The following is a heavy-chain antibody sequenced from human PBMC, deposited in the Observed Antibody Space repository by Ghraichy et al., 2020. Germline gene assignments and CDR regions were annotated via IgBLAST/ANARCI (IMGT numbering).Heavy chain of an antibody. V-gene: IGHV4-34*01. Sequence: SETLSLTCAVYGGSFSGYYWSWIRQPPGKGLEWIGEINHSGSTNYNPSLKSRVTISVDTSKNQFSLKLSSVTAADTAVYYCARGITIFGVVSIRTAYFDYWGQGTLVTVSS. CDR2: INHSGST. CDR1: GGSFSGYY. CDR3: ARGITIFGVVSIRTAYFDY. J-gene: IGHJ4*02. D-gene: IGHD3-3*01.